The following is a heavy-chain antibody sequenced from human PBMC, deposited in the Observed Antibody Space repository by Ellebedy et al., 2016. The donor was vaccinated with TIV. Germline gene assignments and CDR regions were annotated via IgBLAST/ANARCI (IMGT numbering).Heavy chain of an antibody. V-gene: IGHV4-61*01. CDR1: GGSVSSENYS. CDR3: ARFRKEMWNLAFDI. Sequence: MPGGSLRLSCTVSGGSVSSENYSWSWIRQPPGKGLEWIGYIYYSGSTNYNPSLKSRVTISVDTSKTEFSLKLSSVGAADTAVYYCARFRKEMWNLAFDIWGQGTMVTVSS. D-gene: IGHD1-7*01. CDR2: IYYSGST. J-gene: IGHJ3*02.